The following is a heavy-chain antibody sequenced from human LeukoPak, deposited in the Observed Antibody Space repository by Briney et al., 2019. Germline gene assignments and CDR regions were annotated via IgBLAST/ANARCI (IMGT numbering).Heavy chain of an antibody. CDR1: GFTFSSYS. Sequence: GGSLRLSCAASGFTFSSYSMNWVRQAPGKGLEWVSSISSSSSYIYYADSVKGRFTISRDNAKNSLYLQMNSLRAEDTAVYYCARVGITMIVVGNDAFDIWGQGTMVTVSS. J-gene: IGHJ3*02. CDR3: ARVGITMIVVGNDAFDI. CDR2: ISSSSSYI. V-gene: IGHV3-21*01. D-gene: IGHD3-22*01.